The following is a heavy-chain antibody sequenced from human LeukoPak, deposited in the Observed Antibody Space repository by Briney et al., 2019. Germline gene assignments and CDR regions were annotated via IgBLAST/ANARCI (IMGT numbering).Heavy chain of an antibody. V-gene: IGHV4-59*01. J-gene: IGHJ4*02. Sequence: PSETLSLTCTVSGGXISSYYCSWLRQPPGKGREWIGHIYYSGSTNYNPSLKSRVTISVDTSKNQFSLKLSSVTAADTAVYYCASLSVAVAGYYFDYWGQGTLVTVSS. CDR3: ASLSVAVAGYYFDY. D-gene: IGHD6-19*01. CDR2: IYYSGST. CDR1: GGXISSYY.